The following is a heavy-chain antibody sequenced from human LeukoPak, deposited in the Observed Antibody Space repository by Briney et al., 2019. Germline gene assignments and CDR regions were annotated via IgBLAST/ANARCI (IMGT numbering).Heavy chain of an antibody. CDR3: AKSIRGLLWFGEPAFDAFDI. CDR2: ISGSGGST. V-gene: IGHV3-23*01. Sequence: PGGSLRLSCAASGFTFSSYAMSWVRQAPGKGLEWVSAISGSGGSTYYADSVKGRFTISRDNPKNALYLQMNSLRAEDTAVYYCAKSIRGLLWFGEPAFDAFDIWGQGTMVTVSS. J-gene: IGHJ3*02. D-gene: IGHD3-10*01. CDR1: GFTFSSYA.